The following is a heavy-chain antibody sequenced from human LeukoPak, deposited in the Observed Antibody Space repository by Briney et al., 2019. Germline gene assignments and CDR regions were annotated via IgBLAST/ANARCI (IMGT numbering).Heavy chain of an antibody. Sequence: EASVKVSCKASGYTFTSYYMHWVRQAPGQGLEWMGIINPIGGSTSYAQKFQGRVTMTRDTSTSTVYMELSSLRSEDTTVYYCARDSPRVYYGSGSYYNALGYWGQGTLVTVSS. CDR2: INPIGGST. D-gene: IGHD3-10*01. V-gene: IGHV1-46*01. CDR3: ARDSPRVYYGSGSYYNALGY. CDR1: GYTFTSYY. J-gene: IGHJ4*02.